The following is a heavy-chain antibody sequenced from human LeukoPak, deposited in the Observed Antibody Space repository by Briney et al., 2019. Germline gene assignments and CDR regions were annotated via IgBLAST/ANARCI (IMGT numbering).Heavy chain of an antibody. Sequence: PGGSLRLSCAASGFTFSSYSMNWVRQAPGKGLEWVSYISGSSSTIYYADSVKGRFTISRDNAKNSLYLQMNSLRAEDTAVYYCARDREQWLVRGWFDPWGQGTLVTVSS. J-gene: IGHJ5*02. CDR1: GFTFSSYS. D-gene: IGHD6-19*01. CDR2: ISGSSSTI. CDR3: ARDREQWLVRGWFDP. V-gene: IGHV3-48*04.